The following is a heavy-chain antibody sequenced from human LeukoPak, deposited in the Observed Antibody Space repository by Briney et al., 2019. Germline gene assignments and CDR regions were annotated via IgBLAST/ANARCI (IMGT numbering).Heavy chain of an antibody. Sequence: GGSLRLSCVASGFIFTYSNLNWVRQAPGKGLEWVPSISRSGGSTYYADSVKGRFTISRDNAKNSLYLQMNSLRAEDTAVYYCARGYSYGASGFDYWGQGTLVTVSS. D-gene: IGHD5-18*01. V-gene: IGHV3-21*01. CDR3: ARGYSYGASGFDY. CDR2: ISRSGGST. CDR1: GFIFTYSN. J-gene: IGHJ4*02.